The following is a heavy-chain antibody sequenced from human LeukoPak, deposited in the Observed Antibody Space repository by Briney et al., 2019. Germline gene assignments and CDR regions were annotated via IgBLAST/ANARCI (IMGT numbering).Heavy chain of an antibody. D-gene: IGHD3-3*02. J-gene: IGHJ4*02. V-gene: IGHV4-4*07. Sequence: TSETLSLTWTVSGGSISSYDWSWIRQPAGKGLEWIGRIYTSGSTNYNPSLKSRVTMSVDTSKNQFSLKLSSVTAADTAVYYCARQRADRIFGVVMGFGLEYWGRGTLVTVSS. CDR1: GGSISSYD. CDR2: IYTSGST. CDR3: ARQRADRIFGVVMGFGLEY.